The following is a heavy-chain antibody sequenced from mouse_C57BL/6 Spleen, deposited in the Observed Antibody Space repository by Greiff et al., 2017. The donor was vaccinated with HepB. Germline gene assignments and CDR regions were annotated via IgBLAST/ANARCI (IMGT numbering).Heavy chain of an antibody. Sequence: EVQLQQSGPVLVKPGASVKMSCKASGYTFTDYYMNWVKQSHGKSLEWIGVINPYNGGTSYNQKFKGKATLTVDKSSSTAYMELNSLTSEDSAVYYCARARIYDGYYVFAYWGQGTLVTVSA. J-gene: IGHJ3*01. CDR3: ARARIYDGYYVFAY. CDR2: INPYNGGT. CDR1: GYTFTDYY. V-gene: IGHV1-19*01. D-gene: IGHD2-3*01.